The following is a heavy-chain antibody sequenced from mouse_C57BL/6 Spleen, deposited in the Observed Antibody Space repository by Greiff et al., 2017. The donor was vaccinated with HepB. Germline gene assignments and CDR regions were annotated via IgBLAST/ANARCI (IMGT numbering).Heavy chain of an antibody. Sequence: EVQLQQSGPELVKPGASVKISCKASGYTFTDYYMNWVKQSHGKSLEWIGDINPNNGGTSYNQKFKGKATLTVDKSSSTAYMELRSLTSEDSAVYYCARDGRVYYGTYYYAMDYWGQGTSVTVSS. CDR1: GYTFTDYY. D-gene: IGHD2-1*01. CDR2: INPNNGGT. J-gene: IGHJ4*01. V-gene: IGHV1-26*01. CDR3: ARDGRVYYGTYYYAMDY.